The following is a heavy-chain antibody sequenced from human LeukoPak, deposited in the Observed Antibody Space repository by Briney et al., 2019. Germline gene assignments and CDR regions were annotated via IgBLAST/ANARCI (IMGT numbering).Heavy chain of an antibody. CDR1: GGSFSGYY. CDR2: INHSGST. Sequence: KPSETLSLTCAVYGGSFSGYYWSWIRQPPGKGLEWIGEINHSGSTNYNPSLKSRVTISVDTSKNQFSLKLSSVTAADTAVYYCAREGYRDAFDIWGQGTMVTVSS. CDR3: AREGYRDAFDI. V-gene: IGHV4-34*01. J-gene: IGHJ3*02. D-gene: IGHD6-13*01.